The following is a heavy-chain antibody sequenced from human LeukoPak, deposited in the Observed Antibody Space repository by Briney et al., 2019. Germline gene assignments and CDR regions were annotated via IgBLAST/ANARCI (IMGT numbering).Heavy chain of an antibody. CDR2: IVVGSGNT. D-gene: IGHD3-3*01. J-gene: IGHJ3*02. CDR3: AADSQYDFWSGPMTENAFDI. Sequence: SVKVSCKASGFTFTSSAMQWVRQARGQRLEWIGWIVVGSGNTNYAQKFQERVTITRDMSTSTAYMVLSSLRSEDTAVYYCAADSQYDFWSGPMTENAFDIWGQGTMVTVSS. CDR1: GFTFTSSA. V-gene: IGHV1-58*02.